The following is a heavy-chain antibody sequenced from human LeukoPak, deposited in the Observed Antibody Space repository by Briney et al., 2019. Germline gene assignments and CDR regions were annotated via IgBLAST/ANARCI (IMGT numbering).Heavy chain of an antibody. J-gene: IGHJ2*01. V-gene: IGHV3-23*01. CDR1: VFTFSSYA. CDR2: ISGSGGNT. CDR3: ATVLTSWYFDL. Sequence: GGSLRLSCAASVFTFSSYAMSWGRQAPGKGLEWGSAISGSGGNTYSADSVKGRFTISRDNSKNTLYLQMNSLRAEDTALYYCATVLTSWYFDLWGRGTLVTVSS.